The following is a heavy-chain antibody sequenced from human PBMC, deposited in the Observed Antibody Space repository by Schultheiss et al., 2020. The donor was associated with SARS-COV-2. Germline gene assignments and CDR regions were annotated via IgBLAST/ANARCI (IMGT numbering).Heavy chain of an antibody. CDR1: GYTFTGYY. J-gene: IGHJ5*02. D-gene: IGHD2-2*01. CDR2: ITPHSGAT. V-gene: IGHV1-2*02. CDR3: ARDIVELPGETGLDP. Sequence: ASVKVSCKASGYTFTGYYVHWVRQAPGQGLEWMGMITPHSGATNYAQKFQGRVTMTRDTSITTAYMELSRVRSDDTALYFCARDIVELPGETGLDPWGQGTLVTVSS.